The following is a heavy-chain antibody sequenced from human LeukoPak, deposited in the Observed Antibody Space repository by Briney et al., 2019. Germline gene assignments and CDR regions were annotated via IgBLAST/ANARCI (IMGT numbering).Heavy chain of an antibody. V-gene: IGHV3-48*03. J-gene: IGHJ3*02. CDR3: ARDSRSDAFDI. Sequence: GGSLRLSCAASGFSFSSYEMNWVRQAPGKGLEWVPYISSSGSTIYYADSVKGRFTISRDNAKNSLYLQMNSLRAEDTAVYYCARDSRSDAFDIWGQGTMVTVSS. CDR2: ISSSGSTI. CDR1: GFSFSSYE.